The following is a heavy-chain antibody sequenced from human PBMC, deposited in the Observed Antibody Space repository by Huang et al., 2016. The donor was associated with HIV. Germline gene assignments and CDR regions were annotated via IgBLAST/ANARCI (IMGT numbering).Heavy chain of an antibody. CDR2: CDPEDGET. D-gene: IGHD3-22*01. Sequence: QVQLVQSGAEVKKPGASVKVPCKVSGYTLTALSMHWVRQAPGKGLEVMGGCDPEDGETIYAQKFQGSVTMTEDTSTDTSYMELSSRGSEDTAVYYCATVYRRFRNHDSGDYYFDYWDQGTLVTVSS. CDR1: GYTLTALS. J-gene: IGHJ4*02. V-gene: IGHV1-24*01. CDR3: ATVYRRFRNHDSGDYYFDY.